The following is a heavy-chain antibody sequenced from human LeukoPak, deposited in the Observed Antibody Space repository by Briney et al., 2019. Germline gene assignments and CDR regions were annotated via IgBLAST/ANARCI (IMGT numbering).Heavy chain of an antibody. D-gene: IGHD3-22*01. Sequence: GESLQISCKGSGYSFTSYWIGWVRQMPGKGLEGMGIIYPGDSDTRYSPSFQGQVTISADKSISPAYLQWSSLEASDTAMYYCARQKGAYYYDSSGYGAFDIWGQGTMVTVSS. CDR3: ARQKGAYYYDSSGYGAFDI. CDR2: IYPGDSDT. J-gene: IGHJ3*02. CDR1: GYSFTSYW. V-gene: IGHV5-51*01.